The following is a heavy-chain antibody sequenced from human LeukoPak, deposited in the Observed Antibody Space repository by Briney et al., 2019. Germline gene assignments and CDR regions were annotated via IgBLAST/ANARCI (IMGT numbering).Heavy chain of an antibody. V-gene: IGHV3-7*01. Sequence: PGGSLRLSCAASGFTFRSYWMSWVRQAPGKGLEWVANIKQDGSEKYYVDSVKGRFTISRDNAKNSLYLQMNSLRAEDTAVYYCVRPIAVPGRPNEQSDYWGQGTLVTVSS. CDR3: VRPIAVPGRPNEQSDY. D-gene: IGHD6-19*01. CDR2: IKQDGSEK. CDR1: GFTFRSYW. J-gene: IGHJ4*02.